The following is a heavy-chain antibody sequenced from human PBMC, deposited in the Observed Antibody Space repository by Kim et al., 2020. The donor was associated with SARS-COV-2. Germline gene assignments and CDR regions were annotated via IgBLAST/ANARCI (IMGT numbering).Heavy chain of an antibody. D-gene: IGHD3-3*01. CDR3: ARAAIFGTWDY. V-gene: IGHV4-59*01. Sequence: SETLSLTCTVSGGSISSYYWSWIRQPPGKGLEWIGYIYYSGSTNYNPSLKSRVTISVDTSENQFSLKLSSVTAADTAVYYCARAAIFGTWDYWGQGTLVTVSS. J-gene: IGHJ4*02. CDR2: IYYSGST. CDR1: GGSISSYY.